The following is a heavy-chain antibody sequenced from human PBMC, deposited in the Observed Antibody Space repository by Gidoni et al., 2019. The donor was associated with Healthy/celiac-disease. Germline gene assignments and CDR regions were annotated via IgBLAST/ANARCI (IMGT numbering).Heavy chain of an antibody. Sequence: EVQLVESGGGLVQPGRSLRLSCAASGFTFDDYAMHWVRQAPGKGLEWVSGISWNSGSIGYADSVKGRFTISRDNAKNSLYLQMNSLRAEDTALYYCAKDRGTSWYWGQGTLVTVSS. CDR1: GFTFDDYA. D-gene: IGHD3-10*01. CDR3: AKDRGTSWY. J-gene: IGHJ4*02. V-gene: IGHV3-9*01. CDR2: ISWNSGSI.